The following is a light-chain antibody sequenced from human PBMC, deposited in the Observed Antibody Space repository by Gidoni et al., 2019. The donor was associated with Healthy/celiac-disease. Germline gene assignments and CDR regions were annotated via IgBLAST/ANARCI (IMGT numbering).Light chain of an antibody. CDR2: VAS. J-gene: IGKJ2*01. V-gene: IGKV1-39*01. CDR1: QSISSY. CDR3: QQSYSTPYT. Sequence: DIQLTQSPSSLSASVGDRVTITCRASQSISSYLNWYQQKPGKAPKFLIYVASSLQSGVPSRFSGSGSGTDFTLTISSLQPEDFATYYCQQSYSTPYTFXXXTKLEIK.